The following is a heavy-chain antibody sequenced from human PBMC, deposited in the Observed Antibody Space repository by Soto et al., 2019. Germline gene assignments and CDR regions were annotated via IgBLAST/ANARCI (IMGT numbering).Heavy chain of an antibody. CDR1: GGSISSGGYS. D-gene: IGHD2-2*01. J-gene: IGHJ4*02. CDR3: ARVPDD. Sequence: PSETLSLTCAVSGGSISSGGYSWSWIRQPPGKGLEWIGYMYHSGRIYYNPSLKSRVTISIDRSKNQFSLKLSSVTAADTAVYYCARVPDDSGQGILVTVS. CDR2: MYHSGRI. V-gene: IGHV4-30-2*01.